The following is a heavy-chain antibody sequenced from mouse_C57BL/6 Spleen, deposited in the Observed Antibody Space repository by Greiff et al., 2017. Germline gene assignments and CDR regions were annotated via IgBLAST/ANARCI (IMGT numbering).Heavy chain of an antibody. V-gene: IGHV1-18*01. CDR3: ARRHYYGSSRGWYFDV. D-gene: IGHD1-1*01. J-gene: IGHJ1*03. CDR1: GYTFTDYN. CDR2: INPNNGGT. Sequence: EVQGVESGPELVKPGASVKIPCKASGYTFTDYNMDWVKQSHGKSLEWIGDINPNNGGTIYNQKFKGKATLTVDKSSSTAYMELRSLTSEDTAVYYWARRHYYGSSRGWYFDVWGTGTTVTVSS.